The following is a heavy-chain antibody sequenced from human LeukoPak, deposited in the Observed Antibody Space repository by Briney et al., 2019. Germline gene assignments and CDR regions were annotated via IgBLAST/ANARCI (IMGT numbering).Heavy chain of an antibody. J-gene: IGHJ4*02. D-gene: IGHD4-17*01. CDR1: GFTFSSYA. Sequence: GGSLRLSCAASGFTFSSYAMTWVRQAPGKGLEWVATIGKNQYYADSVKGRFTISKDNSKNMMYLQMDSLGVDDTAIYYCAKGSNGDYDNWGQGTLVTVSS. V-gene: IGHV3-23*01. CDR2: IGKNQ. CDR3: AKGSNGDYDN.